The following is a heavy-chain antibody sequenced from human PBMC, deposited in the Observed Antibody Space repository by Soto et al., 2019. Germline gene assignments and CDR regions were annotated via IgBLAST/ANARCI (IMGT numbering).Heavy chain of an antibody. Sequence: EVQLLESGGGLVQPGGSLRLSWAASGFTFSSYAMSWVRQAPGKGLEWVSAISGSGGSTYYADSVKGRFTISRDNSKNTLYLQMNSLRAEDTAVYYCAKSMYYDILTGYYDYYSYGMDVWGQGTTVTVSS. V-gene: IGHV3-23*01. D-gene: IGHD3-9*01. CDR2: ISGSGGST. CDR1: GFTFSSYA. CDR3: AKSMYYDILTGYYDYYSYGMDV. J-gene: IGHJ6*02.